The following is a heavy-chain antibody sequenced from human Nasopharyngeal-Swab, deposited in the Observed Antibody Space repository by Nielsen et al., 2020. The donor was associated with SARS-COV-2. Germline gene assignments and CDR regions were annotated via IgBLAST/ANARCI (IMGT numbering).Heavy chain of an antibody. D-gene: IGHD3-16*01. J-gene: IGHJ6*02. CDR3: ARDLYDKATLHGMDV. V-gene: IGHV4-61*02. Sequence: SQTLSPTCTVSGGSISSWIYYWSWIRQPPGKGLEWIGRIHIGGSTNHNPSLRSRATFSVDTSENQFSLKLTSMTAADTAVYYCARDLYDKATLHGMDVWGQGTTVSVSS. CDR1: GGSISSWIYY. CDR2: IHIGGST.